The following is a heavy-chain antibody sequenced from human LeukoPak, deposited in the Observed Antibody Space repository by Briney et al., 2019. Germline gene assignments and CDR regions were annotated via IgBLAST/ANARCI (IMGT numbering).Heavy chain of an antibody. Sequence: GGSLRLSCAASGFTFSSYSMNWVRQAPGKGLEWVSPISSSSSYIYYADSVKGRFTISRDNAKNSLYLQMNSLRAEDTAVYYCARDGRRSIAVAGNYFDYWGQGTLVTVSS. D-gene: IGHD6-19*01. CDR2: ISSSSSYI. CDR3: ARDGRRSIAVAGNYFDY. J-gene: IGHJ4*02. CDR1: GFTFSSYS. V-gene: IGHV3-21*01.